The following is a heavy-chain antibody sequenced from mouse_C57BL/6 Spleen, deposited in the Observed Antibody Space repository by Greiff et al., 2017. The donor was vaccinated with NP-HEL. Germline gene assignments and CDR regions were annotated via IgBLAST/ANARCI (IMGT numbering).Heavy chain of an antibody. CDR3: ARRDDGYLDY. J-gene: IGHJ2*01. CDR1: GYAFSSYW. V-gene: IGHV1-80*01. CDR2: IYPGDGDT. Sequence: QVQLQQSGAELVKPGASVKISCKASGYAFSSYWMNWVKQRHGKGLEWIGQIYPGDGDTNYNGKFKGKATLTADKSSSTAYMQLSSLTSEDSAVYFCARRDDGYLDYWGQGTTLTVSS. D-gene: IGHD2-3*01.